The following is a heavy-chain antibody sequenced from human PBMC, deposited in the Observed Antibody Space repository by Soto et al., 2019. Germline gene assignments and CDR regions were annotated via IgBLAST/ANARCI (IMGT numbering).Heavy chain of an antibody. J-gene: IGHJ4*02. D-gene: IGHD2-8*01. Sequence: EVQLVEAGGGLVQPGGSLRLSCAASGFTFSNYWMSWVRQAPEKGLEWVASINQDGSEKYHMESGKVRFNISRDNAKNSLYLQMSSVRAEDTGVYYCAAGVYHFDHWGQGTLVTVSS. V-gene: IGHV3-7*01. CDR3: AAGVYHFDH. CDR2: INQDGSEK. CDR1: GFTFSNYW.